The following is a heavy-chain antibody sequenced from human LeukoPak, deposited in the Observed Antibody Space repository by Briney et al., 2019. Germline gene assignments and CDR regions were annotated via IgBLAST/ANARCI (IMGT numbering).Heavy chain of an antibody. V-gene: IGHV4-38-2*02. D-gene: IGHD3-3*01. Sequence: PSETLSLTCTVSGYSISSGYYWGWIRQPPGKGLEWIGSIYHSGSTYYNPSLKSRVTISVDTSKNQFSLKLSSVTAADTAVYYCARDYDFWSGYHNDAFDIWGQGTMVTVSS. CDR2: IYHSGST. J-gene: IGHJ3*02. CDR3: ARDYDFWSGYHNDAFDI. CDR1: GYSISSGYY.